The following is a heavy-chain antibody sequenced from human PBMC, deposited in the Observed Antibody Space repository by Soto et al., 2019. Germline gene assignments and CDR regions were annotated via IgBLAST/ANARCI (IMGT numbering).Heavy chain of an antibody. Sequence: GGSLRLCCAASGFTVSSNYMSWVRQAPGKGLEWVSVIYSGGSAYYADSVKGRFTISRDNSKNTLYLQMNSLRAEDTAVYYCARHGYSYGGGYFAYWGQGTLVTVSS. D-gene: IGHD5-18*01. J-gene: IGHJ4*02. V-gene: IGHV3-66*04. CDR1: GFTVSSNY. CDR3: ARHGYSYGGGYFAY. CDR2: IYSGGSA.